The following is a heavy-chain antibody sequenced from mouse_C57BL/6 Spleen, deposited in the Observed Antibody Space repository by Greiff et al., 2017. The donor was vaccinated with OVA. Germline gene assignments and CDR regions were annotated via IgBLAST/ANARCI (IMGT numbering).Heavy chain of an antibody. CDR2: INPNNGGT. D-gene: IGHD1-1*01. V-gene: IGHV1-22*01. CDR3: ARGLLREYFDY. Sequence: VQLQQPGAELVKPGASVKMSCKASGYTFTDYNMHWVKQSHGKSLEWIGYINPNNGGTSYNQKFKGKATLTVNKSSSTAYMELRSLTSEDSAVYYFARGLLREYFDYWGQGTTLTVSS. J-gene: IGHJ2*01. CDR1: GYTFTDYN.